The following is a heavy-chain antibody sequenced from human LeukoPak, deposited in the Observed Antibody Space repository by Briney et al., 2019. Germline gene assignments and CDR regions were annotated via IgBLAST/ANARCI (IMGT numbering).Heavy chain of an antibody. CDR1: GFTFSSYA. Sequence: PGGSLRLSCAASGFTFSSYAMHWVRQTPGKGLEWVAVISYDGSNKYYADSVKGRFTISRDNSKNTLYLQMNSLRAEDTAVYYCARARTEYYYDTGPDYWGQGTLVTVSS. CDR2: ISYDGSNK. V-gene: IGHV3-30*04. D-gene: IGHD3-22*01. CDR3: ARARTEYYYDTGPDY. J-gene: IGHJ4*02.